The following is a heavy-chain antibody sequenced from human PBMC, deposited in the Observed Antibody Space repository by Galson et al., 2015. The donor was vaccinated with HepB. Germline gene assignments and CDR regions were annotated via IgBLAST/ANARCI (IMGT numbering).Heavy chain of an antibody. Sequence: SCKASGYSFTSYGISWVRQAPGQGLEWMGWISVNNGKTDYAQKLQGRVTMTTDTSTSTAYLELRSLRSDDTALYYCARTYTEAFDVWGQGTMVTVSS. CDR3: ARTYTEAFDV. V-gene: IGHV1-18*01. CDR1: GYSFTSYG. J-gene: IGHJ3*01. CDR2: ISVNNGKT. D-gene: IGHD3-16*01.